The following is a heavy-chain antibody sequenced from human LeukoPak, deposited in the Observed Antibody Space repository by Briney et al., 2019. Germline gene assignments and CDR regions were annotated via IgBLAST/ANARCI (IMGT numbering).Heavy chain of an antibody. CDR1: GFTFSSYA. J-gene: IGHJ4*02. D-gene: IGHD3-10*01. Sequence: GGSLRLSCAASGFTFSSYAMTWVRQPPGKGLEWVSTISGSGGRTYYADSVKGRFTISRDNSKNTLYLQMNSLRAEDTAVYYCAKSYYGSGSYLWYFDYWGQGTLVTVSS. CDR2: ISGSGGRT. CDR3: AKSYYGSGSYLWYFDY. V-gene: IGHV3-23*01.